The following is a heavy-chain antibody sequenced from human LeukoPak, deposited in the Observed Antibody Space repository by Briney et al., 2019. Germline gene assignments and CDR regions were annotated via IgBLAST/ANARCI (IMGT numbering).Heavy chain of an antibody. D-gene: IGHD5-12*01. Sequence: GGSLRLSCAASGFTFSGSAMHWVRQASGKGLEWVGRIRSKANSYATAYAASVEGRFTISRDDSKNTAYLQMNSLKTEDTAVYYCTRGTNSGYDSRYFDYWGQGTLVTVSS. J-gene: IGHJ4*02. V-gene: IGHV3-73*01. CDR3: TRGTNSGYDSRYFDY. CDR2: IRSKANSYAT. CDR1: GFTFSGSA.